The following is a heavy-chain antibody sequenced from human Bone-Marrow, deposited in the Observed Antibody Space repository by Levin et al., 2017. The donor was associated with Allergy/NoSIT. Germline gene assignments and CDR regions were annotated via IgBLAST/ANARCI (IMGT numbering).Heavy chain of an antibody. J-gene: IGHJ6*02. CDR1: GFTFSSYG. Sequence: GGSLRLSCAASGFTFSSYGMHWVRQAPGKGLEWVAVISYDGSNKYYADSVKGRFTISRDNSKNTLYLQMNSLRAEDTAVYYCAKYAYGDSNQGRNYGMDVWGQGTTVTVSS. CDR2: ISYDGSNK. CDR3: AKYAYGDSNQGRNYGMDV. V-gene: IGHV3-30*18. D-gene: IGHD4-17*01.